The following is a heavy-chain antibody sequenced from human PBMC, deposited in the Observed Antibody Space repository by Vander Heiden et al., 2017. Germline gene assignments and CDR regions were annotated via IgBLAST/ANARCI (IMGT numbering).Heavy chain of an antibody. CDR1: GGSISTYY. Sequence: LQESGRGLVKPSETLSLTCTVSGGSISTYYWSWIRQPPGKGLEWIGYIYNSGSTNYNPSLKSRVNISVDTSKNQFSLKLSSVTAADTAVYYCANYAGGNYYYWGQGTLVTVSS. D-gene: IGHD1-26*01. J-gene: IGHJ4*02. CDR3: ANYAGGNYYY. CDR2: IYNSGST. V-gene: IGHV4-59*01.